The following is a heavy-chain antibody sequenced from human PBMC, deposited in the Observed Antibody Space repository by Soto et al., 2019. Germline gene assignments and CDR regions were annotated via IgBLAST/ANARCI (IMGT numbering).Heavy chain of an antibody. CDR1: GGSISSGDYY. J-gene: IGHJ5*02. Sequence: SETLSLTCTVSGGSISSGDYYWSWIRQPPGKGLEWIGYIYYSGSTYYNPSLKSRVTISVDTSKNQFSLKLSSVTAADTAVYYCARVLIEYNGFDPRGQGTLVTVSS. V-gene: IGHV4-30-4*01. CDR2: IYYSGST. CDR3: ARVLIEYNGFDP.